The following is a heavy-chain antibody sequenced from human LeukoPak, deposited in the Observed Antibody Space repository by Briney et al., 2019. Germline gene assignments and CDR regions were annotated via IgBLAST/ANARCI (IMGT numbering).Heavy chain of an antibody. V-gene: IGHV5-51*01. CDR2: IYPADSDT. Sequence: GESLKISCKGSGFGFTDYWIAWVRQMPGQGLEWMGIIYPADSDTRYSPSFQGQVIISADKSTTTAYLQWSSLKASDTAMYYCARRRDLYYWGQGTLVTVSS. D-gene: IGHD2-21*01. J-gene: IGHJ4*02. CDR1: GFGFTDYW. CDR3: ARRRDLYY.